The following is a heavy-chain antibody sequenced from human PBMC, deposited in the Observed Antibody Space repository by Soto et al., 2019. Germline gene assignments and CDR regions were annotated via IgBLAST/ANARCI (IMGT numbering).Heavy chain of an antibody. D-gene: IGHD2-2*01. CDR3: ASLVVVPAASRYYYYYYMDV. CDR1: GFTFSSYS. V-gene: IGHV3-21*01. J-gene: IGHJ6*03. Sequence: EVQLVESGGGLVKPGGSLRLSCAASGFTFSSYSMNWVRQAPGKGLEWVSSISSSSSYIYYADSVKGRFTISRDNAKNSLYLQMTSLRAEDTAVYYCASLVVVPAASRYYYYYYMDVWGKGTTVTVSS. CDR2: ISSSSSYI.